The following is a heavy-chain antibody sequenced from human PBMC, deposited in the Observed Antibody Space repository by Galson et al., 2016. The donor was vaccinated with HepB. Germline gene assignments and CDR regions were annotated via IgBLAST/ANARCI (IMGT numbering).Heavy chain of an antibody. Sequence: SVKVSCKASGYTFTDYYIHWVRQAPGQGLEWMGWINPNSGGTNSAQKFQGRFTMTRDTSINTVYMELSRLRFDDTDVYYCARVSLVRWSYDWFDPWGQGTLVTVSS. J-gene: IGHJ5*02. CDR1: GYTFTDYY. D-gene: IGHD2-8*02. V-gene: IGHV1-2*02. CDR2: INPNSGGT. CDR3: ARVSLVRWSYDWFDP.